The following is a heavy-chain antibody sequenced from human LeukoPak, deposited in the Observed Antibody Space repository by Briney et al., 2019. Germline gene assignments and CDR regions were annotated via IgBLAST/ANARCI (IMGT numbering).Heavy chain of an antibody. V-gene: IGHV4-34*01. J-gene: IGHJ6*02. D-gene: IGHD2-2*01. CDR2: INHSGST. Sequence: SETLSLTCVVYGGSFSGYYWSWIRQPPGKGLEWIGEINHSGSTNYNPSLKSRVTISVDTSKSQFSLKLNSVTAADTAVYYCASSRCSSTSCLYYNYYYGMDVWGQGTTVTVSS. CDR1: GGSFSGYY. CDR3: ASSRCSSTSCLYYNYYYGMDV.